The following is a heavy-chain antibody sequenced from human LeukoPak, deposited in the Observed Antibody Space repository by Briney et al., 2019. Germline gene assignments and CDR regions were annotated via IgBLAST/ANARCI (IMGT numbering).Heavy chain of an antibody. CDR3: ARVPFVVMGDTGNWFDP. Sequence: ASVKVSCKASGCTFTNYAMNWVRQAPGQGLEWMGWINTNTGNPTYAQGFTGRFVFSLDKLVSTAYLQISRLKAEDTAVYYCARVPFVVMGDTGNWFDPWGQGTLVTVSS. CDR1: GCTFTNYA. V-gene: IGHV7-4-1*02. J-gene: IGHJ5*02. D-gene: IGHD2-8*01. CDR2: INTNTGNP.